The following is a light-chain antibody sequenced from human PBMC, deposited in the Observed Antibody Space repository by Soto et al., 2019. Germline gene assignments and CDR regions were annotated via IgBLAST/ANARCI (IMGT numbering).Light chain of an antibody. V-gene: IGKV3-15*01. Sequence: EVVMTQSPATLSVSPGERVTLSCRASQTVSTNLAWYQKKPGQAPRLLIYSASTGATGIPARFAGSGSGAEFTLTISSLQSEDFAVYYCQQYNKWPLTFGGGTKVEIK. J-gene: IGKJ4*01. CDR3: QQYNKWPLT. CDR1: QTVSTN. CDR2: SAS.